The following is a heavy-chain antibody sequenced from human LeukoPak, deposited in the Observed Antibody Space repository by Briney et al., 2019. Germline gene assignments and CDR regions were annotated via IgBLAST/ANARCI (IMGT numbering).Heavy chain of an antibody. CDR1: GGSTSGYL. CDR3: ARDGTGTTKSWFDP. J-gene: IGHJ5*02. Sequence: ESSETLSLTCSVSGGSTSGYLWSWIRQSPGKGLEWIGYISHGGGTNYNPSLKSRVTISVDTSKNQFSLKLSSVTAADTAVYYCARDGTGTTKSWFDPWGQGTLVTVSS. V-gene: IGHV4-59*12. CDR2: ISHGGGT. D-gene: IGHD1-1*01.